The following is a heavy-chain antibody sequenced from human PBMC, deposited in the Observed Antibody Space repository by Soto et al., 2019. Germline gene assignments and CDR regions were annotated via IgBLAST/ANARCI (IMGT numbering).Heavy chain of an antibody. D-gene: IGHD2-2*01. CDR2: ISGTSSYT. CDR3: ARADDYRQYPAMDV. CDR1: GFSFSDYY. V-gene: IGHV3-11*06. J-gene: IGHJ6*02. Sequence: QVQLVESGGGLVKPGGSLRLSCTASGFSFSDYYMSWIRQAPGKGLEWISFISGTSSYTDYAASLKGRFTISRDNAKNSLYLQMNSLRAEDTAVYYCARADDYRQYPAMDVWGQGTTVTVSS.